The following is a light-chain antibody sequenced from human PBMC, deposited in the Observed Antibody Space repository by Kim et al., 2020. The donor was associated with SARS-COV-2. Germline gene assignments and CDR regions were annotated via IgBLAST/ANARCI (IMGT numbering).Light chain of an antibody. CDR2: DVT. Sequence: QSALTQPASVSGSPGQSITISCTGTSSDVGGYNYVSWYQQHPGKAPKIMIHDVTKRPSGVSNRFSGSKSGITASLTISGLQAEDEADYYCSSYASSGIWVFGGGTQLTVL. V-gene: IGLV2-14*01. CDR3: SSYASSGIWV. CDR1: SSDVGGYNY. J-gene: IGLJ3*02.